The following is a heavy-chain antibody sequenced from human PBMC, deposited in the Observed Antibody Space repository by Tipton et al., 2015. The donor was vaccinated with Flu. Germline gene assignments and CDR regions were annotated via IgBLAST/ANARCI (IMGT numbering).Heavy chain of an antibody. J-gene: IGHJ3*02. Sequence: LRLSCTVSSGSISSHYWSWIRQPPGKGLEWIGYIYYSGSISYNPSLKSRVTISVDTSKNQFSLKLSSVTAADTAVYYCAREWGDAFDIWGQGTMVTVSS. CDR3: AREWGDAFDI. D-gene: IGHD3-16*01. V-gene: IGHV4-59*11. CDR2: IYYSGSI. CDR1: SGSISSHY.